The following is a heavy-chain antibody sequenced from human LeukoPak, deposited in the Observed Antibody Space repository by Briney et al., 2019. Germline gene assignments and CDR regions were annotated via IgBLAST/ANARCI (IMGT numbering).Heavy chain of an antibody. V-gene: IGHV4-39*01. CDR2: IYYSGST. D-gene: IGHD3-22*01. Sequence: SETLSLTCTVSGGSISSGSYYWGWIRQPPGKGLEWIGSIYYSGSTYYNPSLKSRVTISVDTSKNQFSLKLSSVTAADTAVYYCARLSYYDSSGYSGDAFDIWGQGTMVTVSS. J-gene: IGHJ3*02. CDR3: ARLSYYDSSGYSGDAFDI. CDR1: GGSISSGSYY.